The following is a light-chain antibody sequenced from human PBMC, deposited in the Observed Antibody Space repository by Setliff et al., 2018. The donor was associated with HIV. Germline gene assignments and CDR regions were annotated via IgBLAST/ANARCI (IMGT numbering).Light chain of an antibody. J-gene: IGLJ2*01. CDR1: SSDVGAFDY. CDR3: SSFATTSTVV. Sequence: LTQPASISGPPGQSITISCTGTSSDVGAFDYVSWYQQHPGKAPKLMIVGVNYRPSGISNRFSGSKSGNTASLTISGLQAEDEADYYCSSFATTSTVVFGGGTKGTVL. V-gene: IGLV2-14*01. CDR2: GVN.